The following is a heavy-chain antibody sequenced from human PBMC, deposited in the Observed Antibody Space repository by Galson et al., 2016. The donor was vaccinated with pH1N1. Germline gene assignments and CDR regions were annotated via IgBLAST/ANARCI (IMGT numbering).Heavy chain of an antibody. CDR2: IKSDASKI. Sequence: LSCAASGFPFSSHWFYWVRQAPGKGLVWVSRIKSDASKIYYADFVRGRFTISRDNAKNTLYLQMNSLRVEDTSVYYCIREMSWGQGVLVTVSS. CDR3: IREMS. V-gene: IGHV3-74*01. CDR1: GFPFSSHW. J-gene: IGHJ5*02.